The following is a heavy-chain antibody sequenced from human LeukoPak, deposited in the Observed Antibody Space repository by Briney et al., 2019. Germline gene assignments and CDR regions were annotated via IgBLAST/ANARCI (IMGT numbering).Heavy chain of an antibody. D-gene: IGHD1-26*01. CDR1: EFTFRNYN. J-gene: IGHJ4*02. CDR3: ARVSPGRGPRAGFDY. V-gene: IGHV3-21*05. Sequence: KPGGSLRLSCAASEFTFRNYNMNWVRQAPGKGLEWVSYISSGSSHIDYADSVKGRFTISRDTSKNTLYLQMNSLRAEDTAVYYCARVSPGRGPRAGFDYWGQGPLVTASS. CDR2: ISSGSSHI.